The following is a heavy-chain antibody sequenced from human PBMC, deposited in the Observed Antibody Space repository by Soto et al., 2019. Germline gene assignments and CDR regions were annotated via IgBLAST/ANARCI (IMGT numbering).Heavy chain of an antibody. CDR3: AHEPVPAAMQTPGQGKYYMDV. CDR2: ISGSGGST. CDR1: GFTFSSYA. D-gene: IGHD2-2*01. J-gene: IGHJ6*03. V-gene: IGHV3-23*01. Sequence: GGSLRLSCAASGFTFSSYAMSWVRQAPGKGLEWVSAISGSGGSTYYADSVKGRLTISRDNSKNTLYLQMNSLRAEDTAVYYCAHEPVPAAMQTPGQGKYYMDVWGKGTTVTVSS.